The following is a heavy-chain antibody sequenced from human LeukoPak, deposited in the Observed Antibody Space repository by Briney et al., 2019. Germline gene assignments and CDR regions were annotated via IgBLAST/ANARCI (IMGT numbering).Heavy chain of an antibody. CDR3: ARIPTNAVPAAHNGFDI. V-gene: IGHV4-39*01. Sequence: SETLSLTCAVSGGSISNSNYYWGWIRQPPGKGLEWIGNIYYSGSTYYNPSLRSRVTISVDTSKNQFSLKLSSVTAADTAVYYCARIPTNAVPAAHNGFDIWGQGTMLTVSS. CDR1: GGSISNSNYY. CDR2: IYYSGST. D-gene: IGHD2-2*01. J-gene: IGHJ3*02.